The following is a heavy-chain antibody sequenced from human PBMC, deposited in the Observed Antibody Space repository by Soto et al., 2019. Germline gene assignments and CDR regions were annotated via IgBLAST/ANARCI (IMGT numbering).Heavy chain of an antibody. CDR1: GFTFSSYW. CDR3: ARESRESYTDKVDY. CDR2: IKQDGSEK. J-gene: IGHJ4*02. V-gene: IGHV3-7*05. Sequence: GGSLRLSCAASGFTFSSYWMSWVRQAPGKGLEWVANIKQDGSEKYYVDSVKGRFTISRDNAKNSLYLQMNSLRAEDTAVYYCARESRESYTDKVDYWGQGTLVTVSS. D-gene: IGHD1-26*01.